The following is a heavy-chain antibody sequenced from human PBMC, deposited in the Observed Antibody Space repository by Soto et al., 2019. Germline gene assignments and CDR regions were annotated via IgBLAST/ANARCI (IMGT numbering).Heavy chain of an antibody. Sequence: QVQLVESGGGVVQPGRSLRLSCAASGFTFSSYGMHWVRQVPGKGLEWVAVIWYDGSNKYYADSVKGRFTISRDNPKNTLYLQMNSLRGEDTAVYYCASEYCSGGSCHYYGMDVWGQGTTVTVSS. CDR1: GFTFSSYG. V-gene: IGHV3-33*01. D-gene: IGHD2-15*01. CDR3: ASEYCSGGSCHYYGMDV. J-gene: IGHJ6*02. CDR2: IWYDGSNK.